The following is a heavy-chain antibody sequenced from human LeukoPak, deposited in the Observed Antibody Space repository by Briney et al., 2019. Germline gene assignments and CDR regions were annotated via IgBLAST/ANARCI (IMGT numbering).Heavy chain of an antibody. CDR2: IRTKSDGETV. D-gene: IGHD3-16*01. V-gene: IGHV3-15*07. CDR3: ATPALGRRLYYYDY. J-gene: IGHJ4*02. CDR1: GFTFSSAC. Sequence: PGGSLRLSCAASGFTFSSACLSWVRQAPGKGLEWVGRIRTKSDGETVDYAAPVKGRFTISRDDSKNTLFLQMNSLKTEDTAVYYCATPALGRRLYYYDYGGQGTLVTVSP.